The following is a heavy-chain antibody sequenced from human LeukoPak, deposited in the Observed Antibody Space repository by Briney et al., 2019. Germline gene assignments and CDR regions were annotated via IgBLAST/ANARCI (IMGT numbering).Heavy chain of an antibody. Sequence: PSETLSLTCTVSGGSISSHDWSWIRQPPGKGLEWIGYISYIGSTNYNPSLKRRVTISVDTSKNHFSLKLSSVTAADAAVYFCARDPTTVTKGLDIWGQGTMVTVSS. CDR2: ISYIGST. J-gene: IGHJ3*02. D-gene: IGHD4-17*01. CDR1: GGSISSHD. V-gene: IGHV4-59*11. CDR3: ARDPTTVTKGLDI.